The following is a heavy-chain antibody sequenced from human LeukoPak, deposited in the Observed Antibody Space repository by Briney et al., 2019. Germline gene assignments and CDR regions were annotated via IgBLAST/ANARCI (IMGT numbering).Heavy chain of an antibody. CDR2: ISFDGSNK. CDR1: GFNFKTYA. Sequence: GRSLRLSCTVSGFNFKTYAMHWVRQPPGRGLEWVADISFDGSNKYFADSVDGRFAISRDDSKNTMTLYLNSLRVDDTAMYYCVRGSYSSGWYWYFDYWGQGTLVTVSS. D-gene: IGHD6-19*01. V-gene: IGHV3-30*09. J-gene: IGHJ4*02. CDR3: VRGSYSSGWYWYFDY.